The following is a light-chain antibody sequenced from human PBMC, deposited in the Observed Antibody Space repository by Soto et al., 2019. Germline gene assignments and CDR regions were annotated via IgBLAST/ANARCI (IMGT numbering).Light chain of an antibody. V-gene: IGKV3-15*01. J-gene: IGKJ2*01. CDR3: QQYGNSKYT. CDR1: QSVSSN. Sequence: EVVMTQSPGTLSVSPGERATLSCRASQSVSSNLAWYQQKPGQSPRLLIYGASTRATGIPARFSGSGSGTEFTLTISSLQSEDFAVYYCQQYGNSKYTFGQGTRLEIK. CDR2: GAS.